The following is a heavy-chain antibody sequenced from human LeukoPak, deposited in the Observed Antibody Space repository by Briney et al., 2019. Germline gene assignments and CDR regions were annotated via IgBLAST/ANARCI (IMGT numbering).Heavy chain of an antibody. CDR3: ARCGRVRGVIEYYFDY. CDR1: GFTFSNYE. J-gene: IGHJ4*02. D-gene: IGHD3-10*01. CDR2: VSSTGSTI. Sequence: GGSLRLSCAASGFTFSNYEMNWVRQAPGKGLEWVSYVSSTGSTIYYADSVKGRFTISRDNAKNSLYLQMNSLRAEDTAVYYCARCGRVRGVIEYYFDYWGQGTLVTVSS. V-gene: IGHV3-48*03.